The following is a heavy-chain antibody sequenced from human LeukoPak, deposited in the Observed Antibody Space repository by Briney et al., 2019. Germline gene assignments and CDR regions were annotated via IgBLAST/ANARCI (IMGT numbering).Heavy chain of an antibody. Sequence: GGSLRLSCAASGFTFSSYEMNWVRQAPGKGLEWISYISNSGTIMYYADSVKGRFTISRDDAKSSLYLQLNSLRAEDTAVYYCTPVPLGWGQGTLVTVSS. D-gene: IGHD3-16*01. CDR3: TPVPLG. CDR2: ISNSGTIM. CDR1: GFTFSSYE. V-gene: IGHV3-48*03. J-gene: IGHJ4*02.